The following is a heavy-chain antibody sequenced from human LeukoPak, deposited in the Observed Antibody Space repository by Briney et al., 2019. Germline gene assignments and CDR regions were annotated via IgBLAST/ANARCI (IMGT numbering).Heavy chain of an antibody. J-gene: IGHJ4*02. CDR2: ISSSGLTI. Sequence: GGSLRLSCAASGFTFSSYEMNWVRQAPGKGLEWVSYISSSGLTIYYADFVRGRFTISRDNAKNSLYLQMNSLRAEDTAVYYCARGDGLVEATTGFDYWGQGTLVTVSS. CDR3: ARGDGLVEATTGFDY. D-gene: IGHD1-26*01. CDR1: GFTFSSYE. V-gene: IGHV3-48*03.